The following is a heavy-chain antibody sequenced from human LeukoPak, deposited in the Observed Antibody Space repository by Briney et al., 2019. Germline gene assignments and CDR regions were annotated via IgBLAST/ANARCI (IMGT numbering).Heavy chain of an antibody. CDR3: ATAYYYDSSGVADAFDI. CDR1: GYTFTDYY. D-gene: IGHD3-22*01. CDR2: VDPEDGET. J-gene: IGHJ3*02. Sequence: ASVKISCKVSGYTFTDYYMHWVQQAPGKGLEWMGLVDPEDGETVYAEKFQARVTITADTSTDTAYMELSSLRSEDTAVYYCATAYYYDSSGVADAFDIWGQGTMVTVSS. V-gene: IGHV1-69-2*01.